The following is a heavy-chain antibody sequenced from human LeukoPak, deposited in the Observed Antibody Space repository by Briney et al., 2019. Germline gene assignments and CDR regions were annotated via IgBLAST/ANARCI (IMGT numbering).Heavy chain of an antibody. CDR1: GYTFTGYY. V-gene: IGHV1-2*04. Sequence: ASVKVSCKASGYTFTGYYMHWARQAPGQGLEWMGWINPNSGGTNYAQKFQGWVTMTRDTSISTAYMELSRLRSDDTAVYYCARDPGSDYGDEYFDYWGQGTLSPSPQ. CDR2: INPNSGGT. CDR3: ARDPGSDYGDEYFDY. D-gene: IGHD4-17*01. J-gene: IGHJ4*02.